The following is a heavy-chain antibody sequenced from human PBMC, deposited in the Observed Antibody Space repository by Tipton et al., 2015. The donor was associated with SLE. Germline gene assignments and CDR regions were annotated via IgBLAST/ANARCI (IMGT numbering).Heavy chain of an antibody. D-gene: IGHD6-13*01. CDR1: GGSISSHY. CDR3: ARRKYSSSGGFDC. V-gene: IGHV4-59*11. J-gene: IGHJ4*02. CDR2: IDYSGIT. Sequence: TLSLTCTVSGGSISSHYWSWIRQPPGKGLEWIGYIDYSGITNYNPSLKSRVTISVDTSKNQFSLKLSSVTAADTALYYCARRKYSSSGGFDCWGQGTLVTVSS.